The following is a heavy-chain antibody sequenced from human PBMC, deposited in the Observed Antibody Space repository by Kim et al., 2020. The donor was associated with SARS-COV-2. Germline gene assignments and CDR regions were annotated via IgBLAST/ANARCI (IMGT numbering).Heavy chain of an antibody. J-gene: IGHJ4*02. CDR1: GYTFTGYY. CDR3: ARAPRPPGIAVAGFDY. V-gene: IGHV1-2*02. CDR2: INPNSGGT. D-gene: IGHD6-19*01. Sequence: ASVKVSCKASGYTFTGYYMHWVRQAPGQGLEWMGWINPNSGGTNYAQKFQGRVTMTRDTSISTAYMELSRLRSDDTAVYYCARAPRPPGIAVAGFDYWGQGTLVTVSS.